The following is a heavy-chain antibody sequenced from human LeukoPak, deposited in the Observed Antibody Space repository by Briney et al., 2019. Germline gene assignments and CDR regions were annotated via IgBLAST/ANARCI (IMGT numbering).Heavy chain of an antibody. CDR2: IYYSGST. CDR1: GGSISSYY. Sequence: SETLSLTCTVSGGSISSYYWSWIRQPPGKGLAWIGYIYYSGSTNYNPSLKSRVTISVDTSKNQFSLKLSSVTAADAAVYYCARALGAIDDYWGQGTLVTVSS. J-gene: IGHJ4*02. V-gene: IGHV4-59*01. CDR3: ARALGAIDDY. D-gene: IGHD1-26*01.